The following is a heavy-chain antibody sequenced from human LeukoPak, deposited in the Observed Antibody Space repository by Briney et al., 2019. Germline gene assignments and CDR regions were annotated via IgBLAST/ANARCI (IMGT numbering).Heavy chain of an antibody. J-gene: IGHJ4*02. CDR1: GFTFSSYW. D-gene: IGHD3-22*01. CDR3: ASGTYYYDSSGYRVQGYFDY. Sequence: GGSLRLSCAASGFTFSSYWMSWVRQAPGNGLEWVANIKQDGSEKYYVDSVKGRFTISRDNAKNSLYLQMNSLRAEDTAVYYCASGTYYYDSSGYRVQGYFDYWGRGTLVTVSS. V-gene: IGHV3-7*01. CDR2: IKQDGSEK.